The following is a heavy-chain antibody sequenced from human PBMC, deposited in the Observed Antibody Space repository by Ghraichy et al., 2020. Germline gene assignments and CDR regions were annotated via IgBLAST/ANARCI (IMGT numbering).Heavy chain of an antibody. J-gene: IGHJ4*02. Sequence: SETLSLTCTVSGGSISSYYWSWIRQPPGKGLEWIGYIYYSGSTNYNPSLKSRVTILVDTSKNQFSLKLSSVTAADTAVYYCARVRTDFWSGYPSSHYFDYWGQGTLVTVSS. D-gene: IGHD3-3*01. CDR2: IYYSGST. CDR1: GGSISSYY. V-gene: IGHV4-59*01. CDR3: ARVRTDFWSGYPSSHYFDY.